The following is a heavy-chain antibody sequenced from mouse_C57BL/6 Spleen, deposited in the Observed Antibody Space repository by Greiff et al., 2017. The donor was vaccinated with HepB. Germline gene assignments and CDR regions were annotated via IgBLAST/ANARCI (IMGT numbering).Heavy chain of an antibody. CDR2: INPNNGGT. CDR1: GYTFTDYY. J-gene: IGHJ3*01. CDR3: AANWAFAY. V-gene: IGHV1-26*01. Sequence: EVQLQQSGPELVKPGASVKISCKASGYTFTDYYMNWVKQSHGKSLEWIGDINPNNGGTSYNQKFKGKATLTVDKSSSTAYMELRSLTSEDSAVYYCAANWAFAYWGQGTLVTVSA. D-gene: IGHD4-1*01.